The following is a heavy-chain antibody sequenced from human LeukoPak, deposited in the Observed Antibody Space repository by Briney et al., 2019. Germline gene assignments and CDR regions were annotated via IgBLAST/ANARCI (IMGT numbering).Heavy chain of an antibody. Sequence: PGGSLRLSCAASGFTFSSYSMNWVRQAPGKGLEWVSYISSSGSTIYYADSVKGRFTISRDNAKNSLYLQMNSLRAEDTAVYYCASAGFGVVNEGYDYWGQGTLVTVSS. CDR2: ISSSGSTI. CDR1: GFTFSSYS. D-gene: IGHD3-3*01. V-gene: IGHV3-48*04. J-gene: IGHJ4*02. CDR3: ASAGFGVVNEGYDY.